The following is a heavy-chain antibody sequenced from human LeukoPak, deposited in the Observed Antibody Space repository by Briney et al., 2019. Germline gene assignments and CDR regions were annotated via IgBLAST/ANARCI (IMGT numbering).Heavy chain of an antibody. CDR1: GYTLTELS. CDR3: ATGLTTVTFNFDY. CDR2: FDPEDGET. J-gene: IGHJ4*02. Sequence: ASVKVSCKVSGYTLTELSMHWVRQAPGKGLEWMGGFDPEDGETIYAQKFQGRVTMTEDTSTDTAYMELSSLRSEDTAVYYYATGLTTVTFNFDYWGQGTLVTVSS. V-gene: IGHV1-24*01. D-gene: IGHD4-17*01.